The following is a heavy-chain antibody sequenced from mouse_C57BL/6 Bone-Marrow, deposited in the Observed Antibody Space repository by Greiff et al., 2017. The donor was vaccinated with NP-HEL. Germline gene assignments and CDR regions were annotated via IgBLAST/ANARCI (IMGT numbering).Heavy chain of an antibody. V-gene: IGHV5-17*01. CDR3: ARVLYDYDALYAMDY. J-gene: IGHJ4*01. D-gene: IGHD2-4*01. CDR1: GFTFSDYG. CDR2: ISSGSSTI. Sequence: EVQLVESGGGLVKPGGSLKLSCAASGFTFSDYGMHWVRQAPEKGLEWVAYISSGSSTIYYADTVKGRFTISRDNAKNTLFLQMTSLRSEDTAMYYCARVLYDYDALYAMDYWGQGTSVTVSS.